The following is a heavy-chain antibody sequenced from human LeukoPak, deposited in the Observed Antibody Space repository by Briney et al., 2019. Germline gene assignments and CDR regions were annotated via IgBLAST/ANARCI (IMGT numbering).Heavy chain of an antibody. CDR1: GLIFSKYG. CDR3: AKRGFRAPSGDDVLESLHL. Sequence: PGESLRLSCAASGLIFSKYGMHWVSQTPGKGLEWVAFLEYDGTSNYLDSVKGRFTISRDNSESTLYLQMNSLQVEDTAIYYCAKRGFRAPSGDDVLESLHLWGQGTLVTVSS. J-gene: IGHJ1*01. V-gene: IGHV3-30*02. D-gene: IGHD2-21*01. CDR2: LEYDGTS.